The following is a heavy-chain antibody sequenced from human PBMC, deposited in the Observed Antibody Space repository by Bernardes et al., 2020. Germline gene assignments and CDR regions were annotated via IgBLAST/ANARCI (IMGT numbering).Heavy chain of an antibody. CDR1: GFTVSSYD. CDR3: ARDRSRGDWYFDL. CDR2: IDSAGDT. V-gene: IGHV3-13*01. D-gene: IGHD3-10*01. J-gene: IGHJ2*01. Sequence: GGSLRLSRAASGFTVSSYDMHWVRQSPGKGLEWVSSIDSAGDTYYSDSVKGRFTISREDAKNTLYLQMISLRAGDTAVYYCARDRSRGDWYFDLWGRGTLVTVSP.